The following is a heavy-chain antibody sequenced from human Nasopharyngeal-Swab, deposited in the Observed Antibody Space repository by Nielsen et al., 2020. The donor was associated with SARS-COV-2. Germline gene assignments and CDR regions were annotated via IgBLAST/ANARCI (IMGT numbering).Heavy chain of an antibody. CDR2: IYYSGST. CDR1: GGSISSYY. Sequence: SETLSLTCTVSGGSISSYYWSWIRQPPGKGLEWSGYIYYSGSTNYNPSLKSRVTISVDTSKNQFSLKLSSVTAAASAVYYCARHKTPFSSGYYFDYWGQGTLVTVSS. D-gene: IGHD3-22*01. CDR3: ARHKTPFSSGYYFDY. V-gene: IGHV4-59*08. J-gene: IGHJ4*02.